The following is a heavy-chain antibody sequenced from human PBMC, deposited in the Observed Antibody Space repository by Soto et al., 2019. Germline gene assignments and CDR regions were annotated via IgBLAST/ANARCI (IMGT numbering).Heavy chain of an antibody. CDR2: IIPIFGTA. Sequence: ASVKVSCKASGGTFSSYAISWVRQAPGQGLEWMGGIIPIFGTANYAQKFQGRVTITADESTSTAYMELSSLRSEDTAVYYCAEGWEVRYYDILTGYSPSYYGMDVWGQGTTVTVSS. J-gene: IGHJ6*02. CDR1: GGTFSSYA. D-gene: IGHD3-9*01. CDR3: AEGWEVRYYDILTGYSPSYYGMDV. V-gene: IGHV1-69*13.